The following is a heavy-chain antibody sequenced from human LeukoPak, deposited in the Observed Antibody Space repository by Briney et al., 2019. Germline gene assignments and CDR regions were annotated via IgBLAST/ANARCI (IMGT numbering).Heavy chain of an antibody. D-gene: IGHD6-6*01. CDR1: GFTFSSYW. CDR2: INSDGSST. V-gene: IGHV3-74*01. J-gene: IGHJ4*02. Sequence: PGGSLRLSCAAYGFTFSSYWMHWVRQAPGKGLVWVSRINSDGSSTSYADSVKGRFTISRDNAKNTLYLQRNSLRAEDTAVYYCAREGHSSSSIGGLDYWGQGTLVTVSS. CDR3: AREGHSSSSIGGLDY.